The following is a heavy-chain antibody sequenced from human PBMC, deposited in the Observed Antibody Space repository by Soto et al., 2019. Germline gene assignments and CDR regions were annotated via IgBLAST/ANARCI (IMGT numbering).Heavy chain of an antibody. CDR2: INGRGNYI. J-gene: IGHJ4*02. V-gene: IGHV3-21*01. CDR1: GFTFSTYT. D-gene: IGHD1-26*01. CDR3: VREDGIVGANSAFDY. Sequence: PGGSLRLSCASSGFTFSTYTMNWVRQAPGKGLEWVSSINGRGNYIYYADSVKGRFTISRDNAKNSLHLQMDRLRAEDTALYYCVREDGIVGANSAFDYWGLGALVTVSS.